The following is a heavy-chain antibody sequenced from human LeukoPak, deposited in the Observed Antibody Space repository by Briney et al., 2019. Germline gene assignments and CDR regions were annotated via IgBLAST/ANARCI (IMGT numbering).Heavy chain of an antibody. CDR2: IYYSGST. V-gene: IGHV4-39*01. CDR3: ASQYFLILSLYYFDN. J-gene: IGHJ4*02. Sequence: SETLSLTCTVSGDSISSTNYYWGWIRQPPGKGLEWIGSIYYSGSTYYNPSLKSRVTISVDTSKNQFSLKLSSVTAADTAVYYCASQYFLILSLYYFDNWGQGTLVTVSS. D-gene: IGHD3-10*02. CDR1: GDSISSTNYY.